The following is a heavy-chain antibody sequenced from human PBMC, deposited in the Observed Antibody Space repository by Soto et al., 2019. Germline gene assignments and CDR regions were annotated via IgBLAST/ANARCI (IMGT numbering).Heavy chain of an antibody. CDR2: IYYSGST. CDR3: ARHEGYCSSTSCYVAFAFDY. J-gene: IGHJ4*02. D-gene: IGHD2-2*01. CDR1: GGSISSSDYY. Sequence: QVQLQESGPGLVKPSQTLSLTCTVSGGSISSSDYYWSWIRQPPGKGLEWIGYIYYSGSTYYNPSLKSRVTISVDTSKNQFSLKLSSVTAADTAVYYCARHEGYCSSTSCYVAFAFDYWGQGTLVTVSS. V-gene: IGHV4-30-4*01.